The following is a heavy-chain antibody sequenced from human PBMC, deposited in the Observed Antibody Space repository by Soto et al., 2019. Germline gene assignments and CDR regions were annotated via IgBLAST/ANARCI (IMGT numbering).Heavy chain of an antibody. CDR2: IYYSGST. V-gene: IGHV4-59*01. Sequence: PSETLSLTCTVSGGSISSYYWSWIRQPPGKGLEWIGYIYYSGSTNYNPSLKSRVTISVDTSKNQFSLKLSSVTAADTAVYYCARENYYGSGSYYNVGDWFDPWGQGTLVTVSS. D-gene: IGHD3-10*01. CDR1: GGSISSYY. J-gene: IGHJ5*02. CDR3: ARENYYGSGSYYNVGDWFDP.